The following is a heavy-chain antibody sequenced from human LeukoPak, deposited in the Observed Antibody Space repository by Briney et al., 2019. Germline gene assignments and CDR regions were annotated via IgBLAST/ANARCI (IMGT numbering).Heavy chain of an antibody. Sequence: GGSLRLSCAASGFTFSSYSMNWVRQAPGRGLEWVSYISSSGSTIYYADSVKGRFTISRDNAKNSLYLQMNSLRAEDTAVYYCARDREIFSDSSGYSDYWGQGTLVTVSS. D-gene: IGHD3-22*01. CDR3: ARDREIFSDSSGYSDY. CDR2: ISSSGSTI. J-gene: IGHJ4*02. V-gene: IGHV3-48*04. CDR1: GFTFSSYS.